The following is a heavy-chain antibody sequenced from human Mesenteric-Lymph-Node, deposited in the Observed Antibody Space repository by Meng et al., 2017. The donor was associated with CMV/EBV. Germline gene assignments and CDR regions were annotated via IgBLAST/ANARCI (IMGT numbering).Heavy chain of an antibody. D-gene: IGHD2-2*01. CDR3: ARAGIPVISAAELDY. CDR2: ISGGSTYI. CDR1: GFTFTNYN. J-gene: IGHJ4*02. Sequence: GESLKISCAAPGFTFTNYNMNWVRQAPGKGLEWVSSISGGSTYIYYADSVKGRFTISRDNAKNSLYLQMNSLRAEDTAVYFCARAGIPVISAAELDYWGQGTLVTVSS. V-gene: IGHV3-21*01.